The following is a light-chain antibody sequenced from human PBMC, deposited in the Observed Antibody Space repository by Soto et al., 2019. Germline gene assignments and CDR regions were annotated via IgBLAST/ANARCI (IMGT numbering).Light chain of an antibody. J-gene: IGKJ4*01. Sequence: DIQLTPSPSTLSASVGDRVTITCRASQSISSWLAWYQQKPGKAPTLLIYDASSFESGVPSRFSGIGSDTEFTLTISSLQPDDFATYYCQQDNSYFFGRGTKVEIK. CDR1: QSISSW. CDR3: QQDNSYF. CDR2: DAS. V-gene: IGKV1-5*01.